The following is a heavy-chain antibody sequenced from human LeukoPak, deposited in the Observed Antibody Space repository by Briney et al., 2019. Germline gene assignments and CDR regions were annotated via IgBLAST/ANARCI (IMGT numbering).Heavy chain of an antibody. CDR2: IIPMFGTP. J-gene: IGHJ5*02. Sequence: SVKVSSKASGGTFTTYAIIWVRQAPGQGLEWMGGIIPMFGTPNYAQRLQGRVTITADKSTKTAYMELSSLRSEDTAVYYCARAGIPGYCTNVTCSNWLDPWGQGTLVTVSS. CDR1: GGTFTTYA. D-gene: IGHD2-8*01. V-gene: IGHV1-69*06. CDR3: ARAGIPGYCTNVTCSNWLDP.